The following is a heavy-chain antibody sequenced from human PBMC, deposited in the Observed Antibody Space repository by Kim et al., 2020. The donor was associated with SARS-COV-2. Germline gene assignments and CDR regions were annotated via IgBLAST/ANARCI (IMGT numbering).Heavy chain of an antibody. Sequence: ASVKVSCKASGYTFTSYGISWVRQAPGQGLEWMGWISAYNGNTNYAQKLQGRVTMTTDTSTSTAYMELRSLRSDDTAVYYCARDIPIRYGGNGRWFDPWGQGTLVTVSS. CDR1: GYTFTSYG. D-gene: IGHD2-15*01. CDR3: ARDIPIRYGGNGRWFDP. J-gene: IGHJ5*02. V-gene: IGHV1-18*01. CDR2: ISAYNGNT.